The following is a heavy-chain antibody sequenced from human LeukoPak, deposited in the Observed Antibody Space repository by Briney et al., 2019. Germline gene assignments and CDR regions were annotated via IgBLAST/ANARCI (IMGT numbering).Heavy chain of an antibody. CDR1: GFTFSDYY. Sequence: GGSLGLSCAASGFTFSDYYMSWIRQAPGKGLEWISYISSSGSTIFQADSMKGRFTISRDNAKNPLYLQMNNLRVEDTAVYYCARVSSQQLKWGQGTLVTVSS. CDR3: ARVSSQQLK. D-gene: IGHD6-13*01. J-gene: IGHJ4*02. V-gene: IGHV3-11*01. CDR2: ISSSGSTI.